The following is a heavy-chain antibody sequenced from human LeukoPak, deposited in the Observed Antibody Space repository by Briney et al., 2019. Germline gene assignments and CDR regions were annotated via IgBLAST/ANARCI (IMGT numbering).Heavy chain of an antibody. V-gene: IGHV1-69*04. CDR1: GGAFSSYA. J-gene: IGHJ6*02. Sequence: SVKVSCKASGGAFSSYAISWVRQAPGQGLEWMGRIIPILGIANYAQKFQGRVTITADKSTSTAYMELSSLRSEDTAVYYCAAVDCSSTSCYVRGYYYYVMDVWGQGTTVTVSS. CDR3: AAVDCSSTSCYVRGYYYYVMDV. CDR2: IIPILGIA. D-gene: IGHD2-2*01.